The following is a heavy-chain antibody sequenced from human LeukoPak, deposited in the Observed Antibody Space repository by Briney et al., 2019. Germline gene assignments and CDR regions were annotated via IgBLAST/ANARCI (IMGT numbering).Heavy chain of an antibody. J-gene: IGHJ4*02. V-gene: IGHV3-21*01. CDR1: GFTFSSYS. D-gene: IGHD5-12*01. Sequence: GGSLRLSCAASGFTFSSYSMNWVRQAPGKGLGWVSSISSSSSYIYYADSVKGRFTISRDNAKNSLYLQMNSLRAEDTAVYYCARVRGYPYYFDYWGQGTLVTVSS. CDR3: ARVRGYPYYFDY. CDR2: ISSSSSYI.